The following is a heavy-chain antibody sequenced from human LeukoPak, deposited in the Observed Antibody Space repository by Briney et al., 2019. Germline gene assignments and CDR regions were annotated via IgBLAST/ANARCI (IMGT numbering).Heavy chain of an antibody. CDR3: ARVGNYGDYVSYFDY. V-gene: IGHV1-2*02. J-gene: IGHJ4*02. D-gene: IGHD4-17*01. CDR2: INPNSGGT. Sequence: GASVKVSCKASGYTFTGYYMHWVRQAPGQGLEWMGWINPNSGGTNYAQKFQGRVTMTRDTSISTAYMELSRLRSDDTAVYYCARVGNYGDYVSYFDYWGQGTLVTVSS. CDR1: GYTFTGYY.